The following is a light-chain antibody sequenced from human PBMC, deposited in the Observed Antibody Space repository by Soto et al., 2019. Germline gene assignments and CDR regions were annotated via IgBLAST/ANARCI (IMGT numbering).Light chain of an antibody. CDR2: YDD. Sequence: QSVLTQPPSVSGAPRQRVTISCSGSRSNIGNNAVNWYQQFPGRAPKLLIYYDDLLPSGVSDRFSGSKSGTSASLAISGLQSEDEVDSYCATWDDSLNGQVFGGGSKLTVL. J-gene: IGLJ2*01. CDR3: ATWDDSLNGQV. V-gene: IGLV1-36*01. CDR1: RSNIGNNA.